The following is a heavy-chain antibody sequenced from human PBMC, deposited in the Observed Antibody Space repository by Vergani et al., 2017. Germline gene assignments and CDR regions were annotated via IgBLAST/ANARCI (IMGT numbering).Heavy chain of an antibody. CDR1: GFTFSSYA. Sequence: EVQLLESGGDLVQPGGSLRLSCAASGFTFSSYAMSWVRQAPGKGLEWVSVISGSGGSTYYADSVKGRFTISRDNSKNTLYLQMNSLRAEDTAVYYCASTIDSSWYESWGQGTLITVSS. D-gene: IGHD3-3*01. V-gene: IGHV3-23*01. CDR2: ISGSGGST. J-gene: IGHJ5*01. CDR3: ASTIDSSWYES.